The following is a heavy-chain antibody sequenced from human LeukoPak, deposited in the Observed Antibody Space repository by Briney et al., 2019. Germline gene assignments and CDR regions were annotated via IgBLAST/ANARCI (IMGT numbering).Heavy chain of an antibody. J-gene: IGHJ4*02. CDR3: TIVPISMVRGVSYHFDY. CDR2: FDPKDGET. V-gene: IGHV1-24*01. D-gene: IGHD3-10*01. CDR1: GYTLTELS. Sequence: GASVKVSCKVSGYTLTELSMHWVRQAPGKGLEWMGGFDPKDGETIYAQKFQGRVTMTEDTSTDTAYMELSSLRSEDTAVYYCTIVPISMVRGVSYHFDYWGQGSLVTVSS.